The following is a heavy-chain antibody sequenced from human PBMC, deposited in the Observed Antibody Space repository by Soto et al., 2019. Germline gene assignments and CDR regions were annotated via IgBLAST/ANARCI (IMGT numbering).Heavy chain of an antibody. CDR1: GGSISSGDYF. V-gene: IGHV4-30-4*01. D-gene: IGHD3-9*01. Sequence: QVQLQESGPGLVKPSQTLSLTCTVSGGSISSGDYFWSWIRQSPGNGLEWIGYISSIGSTYYNPFLKSRVSVSRDPSKNQFSLKLSSVPTTDKDVYYCARGLVIRPYYYHGMDVWGQGTTVTVSS. CDR3: ARGLVIRPYYYHGMDV. CDR2: ISSIGST. J-gene: IGHJ6*02.